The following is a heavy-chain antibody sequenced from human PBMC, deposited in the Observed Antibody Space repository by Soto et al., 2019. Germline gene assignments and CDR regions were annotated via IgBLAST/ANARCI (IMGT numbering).Heavy chain of an antibody. CDR2: IYYSEST. V-gene: IGHV4-59*01. CDR3: AGVSRRYCDSSSRAFDI. D-gene: IGHD3-22*01. Sequence: PSETLSLTCTVSGGSFSSYYWTWIRQPPGKGLEWIGYIYYSESTNNHPSLKSRVTISVDTSKNQFSLKLSSVTAADTAVYYCAGVSRRYCDSSSRAFDIWGQGTMVTVSS. J-gene: IGHJ3*02. CDR1: GGSFSSYY.